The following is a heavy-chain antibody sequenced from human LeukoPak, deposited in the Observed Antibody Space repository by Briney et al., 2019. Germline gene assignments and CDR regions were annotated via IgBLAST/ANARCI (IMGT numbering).Heavy chain of an antibody. J-gene: IGHJ4*02. Sequence: LPGGSLRLSCAASGFTFSTYAMSWVRQAPGKGLEWVSGISGTGGSTYYADSVRGRFTISRDNSKNTLYLQMNSLRAEDTAVYYCAREPHNYYDSSGYYNYFDYWGQGTLVTVPS. CDR1: GFTFSTYA. V-gene: IGHV3-23*01. D-gene: IGHD3-22*01. CDR3: AREPHNYYDSSGYYNYFDY. CDR2: ISGTGGST.